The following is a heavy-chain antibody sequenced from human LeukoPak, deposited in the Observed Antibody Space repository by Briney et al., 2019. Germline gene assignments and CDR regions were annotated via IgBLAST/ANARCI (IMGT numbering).Heavy chain of an antibody. CDR1: GYTFTSYG. V-gene: IGHV1-46*01. CDR3: ARVRIQLWLHNDY. D-gene: IGHD5-18*01. Sequence: ASVKVSCKASGYTFTSYGISWVRQAPGQGLGWMGIINPSGGSTSYAQKFQGRVTMTRDTSTSTVYMELSSLRSEDTAVYYCARVRIQLWLHNDYWGQGTLVTVSS. CDR2: INPSGGST. J-gene: IGHJ4*02.